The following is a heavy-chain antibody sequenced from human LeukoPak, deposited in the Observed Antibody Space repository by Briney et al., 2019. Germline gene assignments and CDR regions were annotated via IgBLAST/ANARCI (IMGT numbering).Heavy chain of an antibody. D-gene: IGHD3-22*01. CDR3: ARLLQPPVYYYEAANAKYAPDY. V-gene: IGHV4-61*02. CDR2: IYTSGST. CDR1: GGSISSGSYY. J-gene: IGHJ4*02. Sequence: ASETLSLTCTVSGGSISSGSYYWSWIRQPAGKGLEWIGRIYTSGSTNYNPSLKSRVTISVDTSKNQFSLKLSSVTAADTAVYYCARLLQPPVYYYEAANAKYAPDYWGQGTLVTVSS.